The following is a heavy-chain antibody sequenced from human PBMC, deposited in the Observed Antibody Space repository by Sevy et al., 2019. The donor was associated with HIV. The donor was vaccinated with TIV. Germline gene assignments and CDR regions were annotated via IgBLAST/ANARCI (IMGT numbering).Heavy chain of an antibody. CDR3: AKAAFYGDYLYYFDY. V-gene: IGHV1-2*06. CDR2: INPNSGGT. J-gene: IGHJ4*02. Sequence: ASVKVSCKASGYTFTGYYMHWVRQAPGQRLEWMGRINPNSGGTNYAQKFQGRVTMTRDTSISTAYMELSRLRSDDTAVYYCAKAAFYGDYLYYFDYWGQGTLVTVSS. D-gene: IGHD4-17*01. CDR1: GYTFTGYY.